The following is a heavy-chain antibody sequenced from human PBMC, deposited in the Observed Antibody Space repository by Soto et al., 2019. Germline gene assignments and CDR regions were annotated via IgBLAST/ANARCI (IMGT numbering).Heavy chain of an antibody. D-gene: IGHD6-13*01. V-gene: IGHV3-33*01. Sequence: QVQLVESGGGVVQPGRSLRLSCAASGFTFSSYGMHWVRQAPGKGLEWVAVIWYDGSNKYYADSVKGRFTISRDNSKNTLYLQMNSRRAEDTAVYYCARDRGSSWYVYYYGMDVWGQGTTVTVSS. CDR1: GFTFSSYG. J-gene: IGHJ6*02. CDR2: IWYDGSNK. CDR3: ARDRGSSWYVYYYGMDV.